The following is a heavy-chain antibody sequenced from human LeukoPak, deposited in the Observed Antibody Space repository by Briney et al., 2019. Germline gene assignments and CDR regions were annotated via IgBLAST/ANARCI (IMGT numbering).Heavy chain of an antibody. CDR3: SRDLGGSYNDY. Sequence: ASVKVSCKASGYTFSTYYMHWVRQAPGQGLEWAGIINPSGGTTTYAQKFQGRVTMTRDTSTSTVYMELSSLRIEDTAVYYCSRDLGGSYNDYWGQGTMVTVSS. D-gene: IGHD1-26*01. J-gene: IGHJ4*02. CDR2: INPSGGTT. V-gene: IGHV1-46*01. CDR1: GYTFSTYY.